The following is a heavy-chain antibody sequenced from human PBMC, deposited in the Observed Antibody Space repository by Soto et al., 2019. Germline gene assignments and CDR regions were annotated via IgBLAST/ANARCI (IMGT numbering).Heavy chain of an antibody. J-gene: IGHJ3*02. CDR3: ARDSGHYYRSDAFDK. CDR2: IDPSGGST. Sequence: QVQLVQSGAEVKKPGASVKVSCKASGYTFTASYMHWVRQAPGPGLEWMGIIDPSGGSTSYSQKFQGRVTMTRDTSTSTVYVELNSLRSEDTAVFYCARDSGHYYRSDAFDKWGQGTMVTVSS. CDR1: GYTFTASY. V-gene: IGHV1-46*01. D-gene: IGHD1-26*01.